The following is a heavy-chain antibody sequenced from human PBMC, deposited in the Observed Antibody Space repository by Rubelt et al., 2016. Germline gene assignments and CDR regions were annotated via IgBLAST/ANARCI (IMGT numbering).Heavy chain of an antibody. V-gene: IGHV3-7*01. J-gene: IGHJ6*02. CDR3: ARDPIYGMDV. CDR1: GFTFSNYW. CDR2: IKQDGSES. Sequence: EVQLVESGGGLVKPGGSLRLSCAASGFTFSNYWMNWVRQAPGKGLEWVANIKQDGSESYYVDSVKGRFTISRDNTKNSLYLRMKSRRAEDTAGYYCARDPIYGMDVWGQGTTVTVSS.